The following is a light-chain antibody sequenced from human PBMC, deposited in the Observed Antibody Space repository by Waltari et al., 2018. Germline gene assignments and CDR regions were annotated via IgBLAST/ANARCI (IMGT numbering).Light chain of an antibody. J-gene: IGKJ5*01. V-gene: IGKV3-15*01. Sequence: LMTQSPATLSVSPWERATLSCRASHSVSSNLAWYQQKPGQALRLLIYDASTRAPSTPARFRGSGSGTEIALNISSLQCEDYAVYYCQQYNHWPPITFGKGTRLEIK. CDR2: DAS. CDR3: QQYNHWPPIT. CDR1: HSVSSN.